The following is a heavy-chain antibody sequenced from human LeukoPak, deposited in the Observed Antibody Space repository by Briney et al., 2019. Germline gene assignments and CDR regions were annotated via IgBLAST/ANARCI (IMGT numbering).Heavy chain of an antibody. D-gene: IGHD1-26*01. CDR3: ARGQSSFDY. J-gene: IGHJ4*02. CDR1: GFTFSSYA. V-gene: IGHV3-23*01. CDR2: ISGSAIST. Sequence: GGSLRLSCAASGFTFSSYAMSWVRQAPGKGLEWVSAISGSAISTYYADSVKGRFTISRDNSKNTLYLQMNSLRAEDTAVYYCARGQSSFDYWGQGTLVTVSS.